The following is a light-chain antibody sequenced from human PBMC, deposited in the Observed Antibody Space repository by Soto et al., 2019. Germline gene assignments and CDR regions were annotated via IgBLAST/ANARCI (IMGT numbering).Light chain of an antibody. CDR3: QQYHSYPWP. Sequence: DIQMTQSPSTLSASVGDRVTITCRASQTISSRLSWYQQKPGKAPKLLISGASSLESGVPSRFSGSGFGTEFTLNISSLQPDDFATYYCQQYHSYPWPFGQGTKVEIK. V-gene: IGKV1-5*03. J-gene: IGKJ1*01. CDR1: QTISSR. CDR2: GAS.